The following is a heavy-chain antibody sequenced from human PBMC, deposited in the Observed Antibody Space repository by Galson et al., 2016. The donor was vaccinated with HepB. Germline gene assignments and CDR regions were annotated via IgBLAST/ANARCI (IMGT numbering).Heavy chain of an antibody. CDR2: TYYRSKWYN. J-gene: IGHJ6*02. V-gene: IGHV6-1*01. Sequence: CAISGDSVSSDTAAWNWIRQSPSRGLEWLGRTYYRSKWYNDYAVSVKSRITINPDTTKNQFSMQLSSVTPEDTAVYYCEREPGHCTGNSCYSGGMDVCGQGTTGTVSS. CDR1: GDSVSSDTAA. D-gene: IGHD2-15*01. CDR3: EREPGHCTGNSCYSGGMDV.